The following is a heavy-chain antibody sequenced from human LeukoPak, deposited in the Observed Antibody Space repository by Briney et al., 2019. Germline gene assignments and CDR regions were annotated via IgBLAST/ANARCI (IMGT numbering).Heavy chain of an antibody. D-gene: IGHD2-15*01. CDR3: ARDRGYCSAGSCYVYYFDY. CDR2: ISGSGGST. Sequence: QPGGSLRLSCAASGFTFSSYAMSWVRQAPGKGLEWVSAISGSGGSTYYADSVKGRFTISRDNAKNSLSLQMNSLRAEDTAMYYCARDRGYCSAGSCYVYYFDYWGQGTLVTVSS. CDR1: GFTFSSYA. V-gene: IGHV3-23*01. J-gene: IGHJ4*02.